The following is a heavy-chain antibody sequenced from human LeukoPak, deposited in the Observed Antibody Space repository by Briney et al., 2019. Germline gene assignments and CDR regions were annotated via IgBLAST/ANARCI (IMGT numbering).Heavy chain of an antibody. V-gene: IGHV3-30*04. D-gene: IGHD2-15*01. CDR1: GFTFSSYA. CDR2: ISYDGSNK. Sequence: GRSLRLSCAASGFTFSSYAMHWVRQAPGKGLEWVAVISYDGSNKYYADSVKGRFTISRDNSKNTLYLQMNSLRAEDTAVYYCARTAGSCYDYWGQGTLVTVSS. J-gene: IGHJ4*02. CDR3: ARTAGSCYDY.